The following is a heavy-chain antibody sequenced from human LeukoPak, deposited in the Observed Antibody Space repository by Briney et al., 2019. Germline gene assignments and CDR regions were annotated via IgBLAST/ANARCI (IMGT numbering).Heavy chain of an antibody. Sequence: SETLSLTCTTSGVSISRFCWSWVRQPPGQGLGWIGNIYSGVPTYFNPSLKSRVIISVDTSKNQFSLNLTSVPAADTAMYYCVQTTGWPGFDYWGQGILVTVSS. J-gene: IGHJ4*02. CDR1: GVSISRFC. CDR2: IYSGVPT. CDR3: VQTTGWPGFDY. V-gene: IGHV4-4*09. D-gene: IGHD1-1*01.